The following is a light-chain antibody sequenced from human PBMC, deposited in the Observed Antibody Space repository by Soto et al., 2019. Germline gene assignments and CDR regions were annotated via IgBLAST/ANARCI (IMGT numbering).Light chain of an antibody. CDR2: AVS. CDR3: QQSYSAPRT. CDR1: QRISSY. V-gene: IGKV1-39*01. Sequence: DIQMTQSPSSLSASVGDRVTITCRASQRISSYLNWYQQKPGKAPKILIYAVSNLQSGVPSMFSGSGSGTDFTLTISSLQPEDFATYYFQQSYSAPRTFGQGTKVEIK. J-gene: IGKJ1*01.